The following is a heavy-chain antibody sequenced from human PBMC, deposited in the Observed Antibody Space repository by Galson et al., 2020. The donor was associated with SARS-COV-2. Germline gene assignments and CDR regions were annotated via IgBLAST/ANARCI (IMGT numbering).Heavy chain of an antibody. J-gene: IGHJ6*02. CDR3: ARLEGMDV. V-gene: IGHV5-51*01. Sequence: GESLKISCKGSGFDFTKYWIAWVRQMPGKGLEWMGTICPGDSDTRYSPSFQGQVTISADKSISTAYLQWSSLKASDTAFYYCARLEGMDVWGQGTTVTVSS. CDR1: GFDFTKYW. CDR2: ICPGDSDT.